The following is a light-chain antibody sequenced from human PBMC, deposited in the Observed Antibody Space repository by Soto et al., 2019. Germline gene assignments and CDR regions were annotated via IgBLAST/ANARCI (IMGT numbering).Light chain of an antibody. J-gene: IGKJ1*01. V-gene: IGKV3-20*01. CDR3: LQYGSSPRT. Sequence: EIVLTQSACTLSLSPGERATLSWRASQSVSSSYLAWYQQKTGQAPRLLIYGASTRATGFPDRFSGSGYGTDFTLTISGLETDDLAVYYCLQYGSSPRTFGRGTKVDIK. CDR1: QSVSSSY. CDR2: GAS.